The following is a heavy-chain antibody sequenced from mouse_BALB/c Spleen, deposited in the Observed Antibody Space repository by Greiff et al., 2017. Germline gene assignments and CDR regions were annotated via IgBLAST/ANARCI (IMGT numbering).Heavy chain of an antibody. CDR3: ARRGNYYGSSYDAMDY. D-gene: IGHD1-1*01. Sequence: EVKVVESGGGLVQPGGSRKLSCAASGFTFSSFGMHWVRQAPEKGLEWVAYISSGSSTIYYADTVKGRFTISRDNPKNTLFLQMTSLRSEDTAMYYCARRGNYYGSSYDAMDYWGQGTSVTVSS. CDR2: ISSGSSTI. V-gene: IGHV5-17*02. CDR1: GFTFSSFG. J-gene: IGHJ4*01.